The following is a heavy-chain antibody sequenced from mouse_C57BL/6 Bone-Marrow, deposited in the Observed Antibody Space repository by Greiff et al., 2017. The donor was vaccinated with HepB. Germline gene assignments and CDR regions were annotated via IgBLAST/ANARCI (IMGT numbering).Heavy chain of an antibody. CDR1: GYTFTDYY. D-gene: IGHD2-5*01. V-gene: IGHV1-26*01. CDR3: AYSNSFAY. J-gene: IGHJ3*01. CDR2: INPNNGGT. Sequence: EVQLQQSGPELVKPGASVKISCKASGYTFTDYYMNWVKQSHGKSLEWIGDINPNNGGTSYNQKFKGKATLTEDKSSSTAYMELRSLTSEDSAVYYCAYSNSFAYWGQGTLVTVSA.